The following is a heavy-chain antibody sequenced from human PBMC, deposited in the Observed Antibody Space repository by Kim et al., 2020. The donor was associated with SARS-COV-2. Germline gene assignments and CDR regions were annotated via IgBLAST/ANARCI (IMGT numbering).Heavy chain of an antibody. CDR3: ARGGGPCGRDCFFRPSSHSYYMDV. CDR1: GDTFTKYY. CDR2: ITPSGGST. V-gene: IGHV1-46*01. D-gene: IGHD2-21*02. J-gene: IGHJ6*03. Sequence: ASVKVSCKASGDTFTKYYFHWLRQAPGQGPEWMGIITPSGGSTTYAQRFRGRVTLTKDKSTSTVYMEMRSLTSDDTAVYFCARGGGPCGRDCFFRPSSHSYYMDVWGKGTTVTVSS.